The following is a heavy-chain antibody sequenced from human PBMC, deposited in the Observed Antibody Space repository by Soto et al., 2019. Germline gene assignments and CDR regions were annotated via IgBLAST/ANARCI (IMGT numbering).Heavy chain of an antibody. D-gene: IGHD5-18*01. CDR2: ISTSSTYI. V-gene: IGHV3-21*01. CDR3: ARGQGFSYGSSALDI. Sequence: EVQLVESGGGLVKPGGSLRLSCVGSGFTFSSYNINWVRQAPGKGLEWVSSISTSSTYIFYTDSVKARFTISRDNAKNSLYLQMNSLGGEDTAVYFCARGQGFSYGSSALDIWGLGTMVTVSS. CDR1: GFTFSSYN. J-gene: IGHJ3*02.